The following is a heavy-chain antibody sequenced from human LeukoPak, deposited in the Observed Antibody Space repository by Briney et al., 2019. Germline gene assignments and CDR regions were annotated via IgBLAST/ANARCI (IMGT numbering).Heavy chain of an antibody. Sequence: ASVKVFCKASGYTFTSYDINWVRQATGQGLEWMIWMNPNSGNTGYAQKFQGRVTMTRNTSISTAYMELSRMRSEDTAVYYCARARIMVVTNVGYWGQGTLVTVSS. CDR3: ARARIMVVTNVGY. CDR1: GYTFTSYD. J-gene: IGHJ4*02. V-gene: IGHV1-8*01. D-gene: IGHD4/OR15-4a*01. CDR2: MNPNSGNT.